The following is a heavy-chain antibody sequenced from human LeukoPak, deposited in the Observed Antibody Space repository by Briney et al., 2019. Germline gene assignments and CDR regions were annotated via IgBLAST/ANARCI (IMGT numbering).Heavy chain of an antibody. CDR2: ISAYNGNT. Sequence: ASVKVSCKASGYTFTSYGISWVRQAPGQGLEWMGWISAYNGNTNYAQKLQGRVTMTTDTSTSTAYMELRSLRSDDTAVYYCARDSRLYYDSTGPDYWGQGTLVTVSS. V-gene: IGHV1-18*01. D-gene: IGHD3-22*01. CDR3: ARDSRLYYDSTGPDY. CDR1: GYTFTSYG. J-gene: IGHJ4*02.